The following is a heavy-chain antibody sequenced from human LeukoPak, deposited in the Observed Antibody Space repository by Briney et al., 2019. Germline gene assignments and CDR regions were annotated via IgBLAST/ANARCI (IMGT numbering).Heavy chain of an antibody. CDR3: ARDWRGYDSFDY. D-gene: IGHD5-12*01. J-gene: IGHJ4*02. CDR2: ISSSGTTI. Sequence: GGSLRLSCAASGFSFSDYYMSWLRQAPGKGLEWISYISSSGTTIYYSDSVRGRFTISRDNAKNSLYLQMNSLRAEDTAVYYCARDWRGYDSFDYWGQGTLVTVSS. V-gene: IGHV3-11*04. CDR1: GFSFSDYY.